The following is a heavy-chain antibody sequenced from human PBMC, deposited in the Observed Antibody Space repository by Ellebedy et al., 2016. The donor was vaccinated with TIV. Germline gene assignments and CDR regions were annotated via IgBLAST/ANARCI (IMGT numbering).Heavy chain of an antibody. CDR1: GYTFTNKHY. V-gene: IGHV1-46*01. CDR3: ARTSDWSGGSCNDYYYGMDV. J-gene: IGHJ6*02. D-gene: IGHD2-15*01. CDR2: IHPGEGST. Sequence: AASVKVSCKASGYTFTNKHYIHWVRQAPGHGLEWMGIIHPGEGSTDYAQKFQGRVTMTRDTSTITVYLELSSLRSEDTAVYYCARTSDWSGGSCNDYYYGMDVWGHGTTVTVSS.